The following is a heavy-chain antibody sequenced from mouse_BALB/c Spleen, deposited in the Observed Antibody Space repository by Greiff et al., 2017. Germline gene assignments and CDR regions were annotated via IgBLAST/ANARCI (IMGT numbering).Heavy chain of an antibody. CDR3: ARSGGPWFAY. CDR1: GDSITSGY. V-gene: IGHV3-8*02. CDR2: ISYSGST. J-gene: IGHJ3*01. Sequence: EVNVVESGPSLVKPSQTLSLTCSVTGDSITSGYWNWIRKFPGNKLEYMGYISYSGSTYYNPSLKSRISITRDTSKNQYYLQLNSVTTEDTATYYCARSGGPWFAYWGQGTLVTVSA.